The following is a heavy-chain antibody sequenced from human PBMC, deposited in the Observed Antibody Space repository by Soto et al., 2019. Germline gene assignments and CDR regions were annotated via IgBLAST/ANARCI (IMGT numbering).Heavy chain of an antibody. CDR1: GGSFSGYY. J-gene: IGHJ5*02. CDR2: INHSGST. V-gene: IGHV4-34*01. D-gene: IGHD2-2*01. Sequence: QVQLQQWGAGLLKPSETLSLTCAVYGGSFSGYYWSWIRQPPGKGLEWIGEINHSGSTNYNPSLNSRVTISVDTSKNHSSLKLSSVTAADTAVYYCARGLGRVGIYQLLRIYNWFDPWGQGTLVTVSS. CDR3: ARGLGRVGIYQLLRIYNWFDP.